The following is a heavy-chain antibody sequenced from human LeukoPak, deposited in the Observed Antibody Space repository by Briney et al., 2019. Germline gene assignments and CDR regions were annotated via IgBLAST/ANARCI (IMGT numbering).Heavy chain of an antibody. CDR2: IKSKTDGGTT. V-gene: IGHV3-15*01. D-gene: IGHD3-10*01. Sequence: GGSLRLSCAASGFTFSNAWMSWVRQAPGKGLEWVGRIKSKTDGGTTDYAAPVKGRFTISRDDSKNTLYLQMNSLKTEDTAVHYCTTASITMVRGVMDLDYWGQGTLVTVSS. J-gene: IGHJ4*02. CDR1: GFTFSNAW. CDR3: TTASITMVRGVMDLDY.